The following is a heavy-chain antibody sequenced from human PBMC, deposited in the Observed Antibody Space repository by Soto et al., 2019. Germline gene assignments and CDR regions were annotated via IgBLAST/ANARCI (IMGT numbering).Heavy chain of an antibody. D-gene: IGHD6-13*01. J-gene: IGHJ4*02. CDR3: TTDELEYSSRTLVTLFDY. V-gene: IGHV3-15*07. CDR2: IKSKTDGGTT. CDR1: GFTFSNAW. Sequence: GGSLRLSCAPSGFTFSNAWMNWVRQAPGKGLEWVDGIKSKTDGGTTDYAAPVKGRFTISRDDSKNTLYLQMNSLTTEDTAVYYCTTDELEYSSRTLVTLFDYWGQGTLVTVSS.